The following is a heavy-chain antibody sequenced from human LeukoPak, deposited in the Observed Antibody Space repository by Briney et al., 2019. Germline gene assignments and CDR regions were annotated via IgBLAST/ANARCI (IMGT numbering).Heavy chain of an antibody. CDR1: GGSISSSSYY. CDR3: ARHVGFITMVRGVINNNWFDP. J-gene: IGHJ5*02. Sequence: SETLSLTCSVSGGSISSSSYYWGWIRQPPGKGLEWIGSIYYSGSPYYNPSLKSRVTISVDTSKKQFSLKLSSVTAADTAVYYCARHVGFITMVRGVINNNWFDPWGQGTLVTVSS. CDR2: IYYSGSP. D-gene: IGHD3-10*01. V-gene: IGHV4-39*01.